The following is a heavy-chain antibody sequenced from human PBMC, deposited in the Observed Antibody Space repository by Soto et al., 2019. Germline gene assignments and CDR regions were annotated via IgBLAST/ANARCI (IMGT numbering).Heavy chain of an antibody. D-gene: IGHD3-10*01. CDR2: ISGSGGST. J-gene: IGHJ5*02. CDR1: GFTFSSYA. V-gene: IGHV3-23*01. CDR3: AKDQLWFGELLPRNLFNP. Sequence: GGSLRLSCAASGFTFSSYAMSWVRQAPGKGLEWVSAISGSGGSTYYADSVKGRFTISRDNSKNTLYLQMNSLRAEDTAVYYCAKDQLWFGELLPRNLFNPWGQGTLVTVSS.